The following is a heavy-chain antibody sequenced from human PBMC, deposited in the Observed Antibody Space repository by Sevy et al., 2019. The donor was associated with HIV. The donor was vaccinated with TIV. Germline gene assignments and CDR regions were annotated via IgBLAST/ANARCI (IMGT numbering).Heavy chain of an antibody. Sequence: GGSLRLSCAASGFTFNTYSMNWVRQAPGKGLEWVSSISSGGRYISYADSIKGRFTISRDNANNSLYLQMHSLRVEDTPIYYCARDPGYGDWLDYWGQGALVTVSS. V-gene: IGHV3-21*01. D-gene: IGHD2-21*02. CDR2: ISSGGRYI. CDR3: ARDPGYGDWLDY. J-gene: IGHJ4*02. CDR1: GFTFNTYS.